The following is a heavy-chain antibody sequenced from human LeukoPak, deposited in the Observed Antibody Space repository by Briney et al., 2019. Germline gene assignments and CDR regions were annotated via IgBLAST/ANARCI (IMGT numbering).Heavy chain of an antibody. CDR1: GFTFSSYA. Sequence: GGSLRLSCAASGFTFSSYAMSWVRQAPGKGLEWVSAISGSGDTTYYADSVKGRFTISRDNSKNTLYLQMNSLGAEDTAVYYCAKDRSDNSSWYCMDVWGQGTTVTVSS. CDR3: AKDRSDNSSWYCMDV. D-gene: IGHD6-19*01. CDR2: ISGSGDTT. V-gene: IGHV3-23*01. J-gene: IGHJ6*02.